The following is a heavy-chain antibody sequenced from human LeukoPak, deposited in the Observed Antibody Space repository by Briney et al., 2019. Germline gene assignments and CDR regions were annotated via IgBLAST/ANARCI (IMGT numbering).Heavy chain of an antibody. D-gene: IGHD6-19*01. CDR1: GFTFSDYY. Sequence: GGSLRLSCAASGFTFSDYYMSWIRQAPGKGLEWVSYISSSGSTIYYADSVKGRFTISRDNAKNSLYLQMNSLRAEDTAVYYCTRDKGGGRQWLFSSEYYFDYWGQGTLVTVSS. CDR2: ISSSGSTI. V-gene: IGHV3-11*01. CDR3: TRDKGGGRQWLFSSEYYFDY. J-gene: IGHJ4*02.